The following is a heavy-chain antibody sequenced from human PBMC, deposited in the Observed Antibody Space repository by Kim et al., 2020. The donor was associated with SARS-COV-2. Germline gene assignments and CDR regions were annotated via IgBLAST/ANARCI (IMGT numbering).Heavy chain of an antibody. CDR2: IRSSGSTI. CDR3: ARAPTGSSSWFRWFDP. V-gene: IGHV3-11*04. Sequence: GGSLRLSCAASGFTFSDYYMRWIRQAPGKGLEWVSVIRSSGSTIYYADSLKGRFTISRDNAKNSLYMQMNSLRAEDTAVYYCARAPTGSSSWFRWFDPWGQGTLVTVSS. J-gene: IGHJ5*02. D-gene: IGHD6-13*01. CDR1: GFTFSDYY.